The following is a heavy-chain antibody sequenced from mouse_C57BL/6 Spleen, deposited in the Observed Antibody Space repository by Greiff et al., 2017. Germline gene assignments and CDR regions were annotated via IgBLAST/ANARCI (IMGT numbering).Heavy chain of an antibody. J-gene: IGHJ4*01. CDR2: IVPETGGT. CDR1: GYTFTDYE. CDR3: TNDGYYRDAMYY. D-gene: IGHD2-3*01. V-gene: IGHV1-15*01. Sequence: QVQLQQSGAELVRPGASVTLSCKASGYTFTDYEMHWVKQTPVHGLEWIGAIVPETGGTAYNQKFKGKAILTADKSSNTAYLELRSLTSEDSAVYYCTNDGYYRDAMYYGGQGTSVTVSS.